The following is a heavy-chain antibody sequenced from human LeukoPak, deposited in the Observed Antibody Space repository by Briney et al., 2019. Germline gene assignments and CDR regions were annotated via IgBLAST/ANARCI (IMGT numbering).Heavy chain of an antibody. Sequence: GASVQVSCEASGYTFTSYAMHWMRQAPGQRLEWMGWINAGNGNTKYSQKLQGRVTITRDRSASTVYMELSSLRSEDTAVYYCARVVAAAGIHFDYWGQGTLVTVSS. J-gene: IGHJ4*02. D-gene: IGHD6-13*01. CDR2: INAGNGNT. CDR1: GYTFTSYA. V-gene: IGHV1-3*01. CDR3: ARVVAAAGIHFDY.